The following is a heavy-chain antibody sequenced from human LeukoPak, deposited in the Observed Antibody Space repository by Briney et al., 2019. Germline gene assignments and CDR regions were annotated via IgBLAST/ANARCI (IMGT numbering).Heavy chain of an antibody. CDR2: IRYDARNI. Sequence: GGSLRLSCAASGFTFSNYGMHWVRQAPGNRLGGGAFIRYDARNIYYADSVKGRFTISRDNSKNTLYLQMNSLRAEDTAVYYCANDLGYIQLNLGRGQGTLVTVSS. CDR1: GFTFSNYG. J-gene: IGHJ4*02. D-gene: IGHD1-1*01. CDR3: ANDLGYIQLNLG. V-gene: IGHV3-30*02.